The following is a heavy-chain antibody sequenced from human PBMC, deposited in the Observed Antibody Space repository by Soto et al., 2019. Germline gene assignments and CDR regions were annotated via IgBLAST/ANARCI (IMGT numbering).Heavy chain of an antibody. V-gene: IGHV3-23*01. CDR3: AKGSYYDSSGYGYDVGASDI. Sequence: PGGSLRLSCAASGFTFSSYAMSWVRQAPGKGLEWVSAISGSGGSTYYADSVKGRFTISRDNSKNTLYLQMNSLRAEDTAVYYCAKGSYYDSSGYGYDVGASDIWGQGTMVTVSS. CDR2: ISGSGGST. D-gene: IGHD3-22*01. CDR1: GFTFSSYA. J-gene: IGHJ3*02.